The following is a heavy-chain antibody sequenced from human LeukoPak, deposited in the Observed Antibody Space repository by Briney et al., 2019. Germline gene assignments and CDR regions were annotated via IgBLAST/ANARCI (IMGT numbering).Heavy chain of an antibody. D-gene: IGHD6-13*01. CDR2: ISTSGST. J-gene: IGHJ4*02. Sequence: SENLSLTCTVSGDSMNSDFYYWSWIRQPAGKGLEWIGRISTSGSTNHNPSLKSRVTFSLDTSKDQFSLKLTSVTAADTAVYYCSAIVVGVAAAGTSDYWGQGTLVTVSS. V-gene: IGHV4-61*02. CDR3: SAIVVGVAAAGTSDY. CDR1: GDSMNSDFYY.